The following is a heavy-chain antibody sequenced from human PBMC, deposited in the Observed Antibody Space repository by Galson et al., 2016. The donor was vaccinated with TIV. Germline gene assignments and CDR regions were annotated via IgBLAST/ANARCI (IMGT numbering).Heavy chain of an antibody. CDR3: VKMRDSTGSFLTDP. D-gene: IGHD3-10*01. CDR2: MTASGDSN. J-gene: IGHJ5*02. CDR1: GFTFNDYA. V-gene: IGHV3-23*01. Sequence: SLRLSCAASGFTFNDYAMSWVRQAPGKGLEWVSAMTASGDSNWRADSVRGRFTISRDNSKSTLYLTMNNLRVEDTAVYYCVKMRDSTGSFLTDPWGQGTLVNVST.